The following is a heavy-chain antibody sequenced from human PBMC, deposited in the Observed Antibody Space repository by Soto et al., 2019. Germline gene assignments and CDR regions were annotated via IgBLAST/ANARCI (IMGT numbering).Heavy chain of an antibody. CDR2: IYYSGSN. J-gene: IGHJ5*01. CDR1: GGSISSYY. V-gene: IGHV4-39*01. CDR3: ARPRANSGGLAVGAHNWFDS. D-gene: IGHD6-25*01. Sequence: PSETLSLTCTVSGGSISSYYWGWIRQPPGRGLEWIGSIYYSGSNYYNPSLRSRLTMSVDTSNNQFSLKLSSVTAADTAVYYCARPRANSGGLAVGAHNWFDSWGQGILVTVSS.